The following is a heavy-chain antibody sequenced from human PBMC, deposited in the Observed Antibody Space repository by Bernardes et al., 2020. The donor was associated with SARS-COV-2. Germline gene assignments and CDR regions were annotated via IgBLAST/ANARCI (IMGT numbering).Heavy chain of an antibody. V-gene: IGHV3-21*06. J-gene: IGHJ2*01. Sequence: GGSLRLSCEASAFHFGDHSMSWVRQVPGKGLEWVSSISGSNSYKYYSDSVRGRFTVSRDNAKNSLFLEMSGLRVDDTAVYFCARDRGRAPLMYWHFDLWGRGTSVAVSS. D-gene: IGHD3-10*01. CDR3: ARDRGRAPLMYWHFDL. CDR2: ISGSNSYK. CDR1: AFHFGDHS.